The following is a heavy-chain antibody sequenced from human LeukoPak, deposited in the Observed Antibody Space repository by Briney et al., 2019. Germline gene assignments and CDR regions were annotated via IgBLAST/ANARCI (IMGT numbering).Heavy chain of an antibody. CDR1: GYTFTGYH. V-gene: IGHV1-2*06. CDR2: INPNSGGT. Sequence: GASVKVSCKTSGYTFTGYHMHWVRQAPGQGLEWMGRINPNSGGTNYAQKFQGRVTMTRDTSISTAYMELSRLRSDDTAVYYCTRDRGYDYFFDYWGQGTLVTVSS. CDR3: TRDRGYDYFFDY. J-gene: IGHJ4*02. D-gene: IGHD5-12*01.